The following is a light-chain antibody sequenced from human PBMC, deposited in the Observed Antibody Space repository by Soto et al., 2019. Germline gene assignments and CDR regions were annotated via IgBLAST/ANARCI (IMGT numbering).Light chain of an antibody. CDR3: QQHDNGWA. CDR2: GAS. J-gene: IGKJ1*01. V-gene: IGKV3-15*01. Sequence: EIVLTQSPASLSLSPVERATHSCRASQSIRSNLAWYQQKPGQDPRLLIYGASTRATGIQARFSGSGSGTEFTLTISSLQSEDFAVHYCQQHDNGWACGQGTKV. CDR1: QSIRSN.